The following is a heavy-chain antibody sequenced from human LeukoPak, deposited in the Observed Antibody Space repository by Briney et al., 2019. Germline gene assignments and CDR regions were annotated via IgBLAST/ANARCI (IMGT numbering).Heavy chain of an antibody. J-gene: IGHJ4*02. CDR3: AGYDFWSGYYL. D-gene: IGHD3-3*01. Sequence: GGSLRLSCAASGFTVSSNYMSWVRQAPGKGLEWVSVIYSCGSAYYADSVKGRFTISRDNSKNTLYLQMNSLRAEDTAVYYCAGYDFWSGYYLWGQGTLVTVSS. CDR2: IYSCGSA. V-gene: IGHV3-53*01. CDR1: GFTVSSNY.